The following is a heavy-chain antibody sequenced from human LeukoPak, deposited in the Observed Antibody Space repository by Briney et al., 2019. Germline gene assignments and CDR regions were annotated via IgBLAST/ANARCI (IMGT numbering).Heavy chain of an antibody. D-gene: IGHD3-10*01. CDR3: ARGAWFGVLTPFDP. J-gene: IGHJ5*02. CDR1: GGSISSSSYD. V-gene: IGHV4-39*07. Sequence: SETLSLTCTVSGGSISSSSYDWGWIRQPPGKGLEWIGSIYYSGSTYYNPSLKSRVTISVDMSKNQFSLKLSSVTAADTAVYYCARGAWFGVLTPFDPWGQGTLVTVSS. CDR2: IYYSGST.